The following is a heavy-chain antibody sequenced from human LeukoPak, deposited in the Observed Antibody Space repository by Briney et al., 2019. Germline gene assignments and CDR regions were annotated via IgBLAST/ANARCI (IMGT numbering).Heavy chain of an antibody. J-gene: IGHJ5*02. D-gene: IGHD4-17*01. CDR2: IYYSGGI. CDR3: ARRRGDYDFDP. V-gene: IGHV4-28*05. CDR1: GYSISSSNY. Sequence: SDTLSLTCAVSGYSISSSNYWAWIRQPPGEGLEWIGHIYYSGGIYYNPSLKSRVTMSVDTSKNQFSLNLSSVTAADTAVYYCARRRGDYDFDPWGQGTPVTVSS.